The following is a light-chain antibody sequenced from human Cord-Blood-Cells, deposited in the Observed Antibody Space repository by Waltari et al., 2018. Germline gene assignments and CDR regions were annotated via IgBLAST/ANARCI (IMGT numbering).Light chain of an antibody. CDR3: SSYAGSNNLV. CDR2: EVS. Sequence: QSALTQPPSASGSPGQSVTISCTGTSSDVGGYNYVSWYQQHPGKAPKLMIYEVSKLPSGVPDRFSCSKAGNTASLTVSGLQAEDEADYYCSSYAGSNNLVFGTGTKVTVL. J-gene: IGLJ1*01. V-gene: IGLV2-8*01. CDR1: SSDVGGYNY.